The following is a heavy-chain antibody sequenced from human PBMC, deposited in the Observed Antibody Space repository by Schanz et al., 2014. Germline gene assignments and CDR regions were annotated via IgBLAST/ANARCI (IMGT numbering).Heavy chain of an antibody. V-gene: IGHV3-23*04. CDR1: GFNFITFA. Sequence: EVHLVESGGGLVQPGGSLRLSCAASGFNFITFAMSWVRQAPGKGPEWVSAIGGDASRTYYADSVKGRFTISRDNSKSTLYPQRNSLGADDTAVYYGARAPPLVRGIAGWFGPWGQGSLVTVSS. CDR2: IGGDASRT. J-gene: IGHJ5*02. CDR3: ARAPPLVRGIAGWFGP. D-gene: IGHD3-10*01.